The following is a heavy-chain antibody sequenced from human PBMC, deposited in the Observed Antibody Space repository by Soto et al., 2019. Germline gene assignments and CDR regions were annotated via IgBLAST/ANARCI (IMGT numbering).Heavy chain of an antibody. D-gene: IGHD2-21*02. CDR2: INPNSGGT. V-gene: IGHV1-2*04. CDR1: GYTFTGYY. CDR3: ARGPLGGDYYDAFDI. Sequence: ASVKVSCKASGYTFTGYYMHWVRQASGQGLEWMGWINPNSGGTNYAQKFQGWVTMTRDTSISTAYMELSRLRSDDTAVYYCARGPLGGDYYDAFDIWGQGTMVTVSS. J-gene: IGHJ3*02.